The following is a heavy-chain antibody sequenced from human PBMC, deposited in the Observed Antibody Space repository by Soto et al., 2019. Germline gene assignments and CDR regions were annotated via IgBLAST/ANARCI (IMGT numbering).Heavy chain of an antibody. D-gene: IGHD6-13*01. Sequence: EVQLLESGGGLVQPGGSLRLSCAASGLTFSSYAMSWVRQAPGKGLEWVSAISASGGNTYYPDSVEGRFTISRDNSKGTLYLQMNSLGAEDTAAYYCAKIRTGQLVIAEYFEHWGQGTLVTVSS. CDR1: GLTFSSYA. CDR3: AKIRTGQLVIAEYFEH. V-gene: IGHV3-23*01. CDR2: ISASGGNT. J-gene: IGHJ1*01.